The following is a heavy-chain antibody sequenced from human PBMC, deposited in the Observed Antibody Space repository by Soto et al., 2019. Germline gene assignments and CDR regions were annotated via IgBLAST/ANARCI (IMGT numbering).Heavy chain of an antibody. CDR1: SGSISSSNW. CDR2: IYHGGTA. Sequence: QVLLQESGPGLVKSSGALSLTCAVSSGSISSSNWWSWVHQPPGKGLEWIGEIYHGGTANYNPALESRFTISVDKSKNQFSLRLSSVTAADTAVNYSASIIAVANYWGEGTLVTVSS. J-gene: IGHJ4*02. D-gene: IGHD6-19*01. V-gene: IGHV4-4*02. CDR3: ASIIAVANY.